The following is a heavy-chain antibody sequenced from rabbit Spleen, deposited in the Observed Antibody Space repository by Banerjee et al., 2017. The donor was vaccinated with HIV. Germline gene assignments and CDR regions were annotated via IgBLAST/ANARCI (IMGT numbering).Heavy chain of an antibody. D-gene: IGHD8-1*01. CDR1: GFSFSNNA. Sequence: QEQLEESGGDLVKPEGSLTLTCTASGFSFSNNAMCWVRQAPGKGLEWIACIYAGSSGNTYYASWAKGRFTISKTSSTMVTLQMTSLTAADTATYFCARDGGTSSVDRLDLWGQGTLVTVS. J-gene: IGHJ3*01. CDR3: ARDGGTSSVDRLDL. V-gene: IGHV1S45*01. CDR2: IYAGSSGNT.